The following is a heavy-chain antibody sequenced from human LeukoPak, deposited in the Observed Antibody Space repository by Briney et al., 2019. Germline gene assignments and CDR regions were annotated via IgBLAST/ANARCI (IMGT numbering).Heavy chain of an antibody. J-gene: IGHJ4*02. CDR2: ISGSSSYI. V-gene: IGHV3-21*01. D-gene: IGHD2-2*01. Sequence: GGSLRLSCAASGFTFSTYSMNWVRQAPGKGLEWVSSISGSSSYIYYADSVKGRFTISRDNAKNSLYLQTNSLRAEDTAVYYCVRAPHCSSTSCNGYWGQGTLVTVSS. CDR1: GFTFSTYS. CDR3: VRAPHCSSTSCNGY.